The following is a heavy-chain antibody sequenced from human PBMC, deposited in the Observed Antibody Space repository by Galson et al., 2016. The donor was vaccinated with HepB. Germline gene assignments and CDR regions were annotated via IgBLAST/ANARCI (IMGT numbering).Heavy chain of an antibody. V-gene: IGHV3-23*01. CDR3: AKCAGYGQRVENDY. D-gene: IGHD5-12*01. Sequence: SLRLSCAASGFTVSNYWMHWVRQAPGKGLEWVSGISASGGSTYYADSVKGRFTISRDNSKNTLYLQMNSLRAEDTAVYYCAKCAGYGQRVENDYWGQGTLVTVSS. CDR1: GFTVSNYW. J-gene: IGHJ4*02. CDR2: ISASGGST.